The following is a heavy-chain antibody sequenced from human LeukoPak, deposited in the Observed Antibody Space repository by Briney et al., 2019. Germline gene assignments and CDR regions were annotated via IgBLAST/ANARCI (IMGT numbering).Heavy chain of an antibody. D-gene: IGHD2-15*01. V-gene: IGHV1-2*02. CDR1: GYTLTGYD. CDR2: INPNSGGT. CDR3: ARGYCSGGSCYELTDY. Sequence: GSVKVYCKASGYTLTGYDMRWGRQAPEQRHEWMGWINPNSGGTNYAQKFQGRVTMTRDTSISTAYMELSRLRSDDTAVYYCARGYCSGGSCYELTDYWGQGTLVTVSS. J-gene: IGHJ4*02.